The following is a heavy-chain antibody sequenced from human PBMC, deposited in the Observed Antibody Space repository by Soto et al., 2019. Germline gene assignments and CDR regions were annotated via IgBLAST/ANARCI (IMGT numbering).Heavy chain of an antibody. V-gene: IGHV1-69*01. Sequence: QVQLVQSGAEVKKPGSSVKVSCKAYGGTFSNFAISWVRQAPGQGLEWMGGFIPIFGTLNYAQRFQGRLTISADQPTSTAHMELSRLRSEDTAVYYCARFEQLVLHWGQGTLVTVFS. CDR3: ARFEQLVLH. CDR1: GGTFSNFA. CDR2: FIPIFGTL. D-gene: IGHD6-13*01. J-gene: IGHJ1*01.